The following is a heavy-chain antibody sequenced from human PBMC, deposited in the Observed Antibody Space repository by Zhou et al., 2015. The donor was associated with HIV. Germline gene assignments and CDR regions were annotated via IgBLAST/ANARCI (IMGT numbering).Heavy chain of an antibody. CDR1: GGTFGNNG. J-gene: IGHJ6*02. CDR2: IIPLFGTV. CDR3: ARDEMYNWNFFGMEV. Sequence: QVQLVQSAAEVKEPGSSVKVSCKASGGTFGNNGISWVRQAPGQGLEWMGGIIPLFGTVNYAWNFQDRLTITADEITRTAYMELSRLTSDDTAIYYCARDEMYNWNFFGMEVWGQGTTVIVSS. V-gene: IGHV1-69*01. D-gene: IGHD1-20*01.